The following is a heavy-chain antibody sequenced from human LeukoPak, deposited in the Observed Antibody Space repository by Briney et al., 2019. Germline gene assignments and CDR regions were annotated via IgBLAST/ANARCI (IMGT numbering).Heavy chain of an antibody. Sequence: PGGSLRLSCAASGFTFSSSAMSWVRQAPGKGLEWVAIISYDGSSKYYADSVKGRFTISRDNSKNTLYLQMNSLRAEDTAVYYCARGLGYCTNGVCPLHDYWGQGTLVTVSS. CDR1: GFTFSSSA. CDR2: ISYDGSSK. J-gene: IGHJ4*02. D-gene: IGHD2-8*01. V-gene: IGHV3-30-3*01. CDR3: ARGLGYCTNGVCPLHDY.